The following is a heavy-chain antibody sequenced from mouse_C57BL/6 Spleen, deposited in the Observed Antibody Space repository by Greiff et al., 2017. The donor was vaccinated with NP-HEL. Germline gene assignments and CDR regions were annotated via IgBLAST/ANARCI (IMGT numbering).Heavy chain of an antibody. D-gene: IGHD2-4*01. Sequence: EVQLVESVAELVRPGASVKLSCTASGFNIKNTYMHWVKQRPEQGLEWIGRIDPANGNTKYAPKFQGKATITADTSSNTAYLQLSSLTSEDTAIYYCALYDYDGAWFAYWGQGTLVTVSA. CDR1: GFNIKNTY. J-gene: IGHJ3*01. CDR2: IDPANGNT. CDR3: ALYDYDGAWFAY. V-gene: IGHV14-3*01.